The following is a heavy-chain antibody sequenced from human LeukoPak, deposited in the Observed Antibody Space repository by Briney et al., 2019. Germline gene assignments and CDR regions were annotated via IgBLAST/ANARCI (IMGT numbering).Heavy chain of an antibody. CDR3: ARGEGTGAFDI. CDR2: IYHSGST. V-gene: IGHV4-30-2*01. Sequence: SQTLSLTCAVSGGSISSGGYSWSWIRQPPGKGLEWIGYIYHSGSTYYNPSLKSRVTISVDRSKNQFSLKLSSVTAADTAVYYCARGEGTGAFDIWGQGTMVTVSS. D-gene: IGHD1-26*01. J-gene: IGHJ3*02. CDR1: GGSISSGGYS.